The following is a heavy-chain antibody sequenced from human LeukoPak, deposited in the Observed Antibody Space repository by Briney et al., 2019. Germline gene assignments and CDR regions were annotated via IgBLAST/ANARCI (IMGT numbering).Heavy chain of an antibody. CDR1: GGSFSGYY. D-gene: IGHD5-18*01. Sequence: SETLSLTCAVYGGSFSGYYWSWIRQPPGKGLEWIGEINHSGSTNYNPSLKSRVTISVDTSKNQFSLKLSSVTAADTAVYYCARVFGYSYRSCMDVWGQGTTVTVSS. V-gene: IGHV4-34*01. CDR2: INHSGST. J-gene: IGHJ6*02. CDR3: ARVFGYSYRSCMDV.